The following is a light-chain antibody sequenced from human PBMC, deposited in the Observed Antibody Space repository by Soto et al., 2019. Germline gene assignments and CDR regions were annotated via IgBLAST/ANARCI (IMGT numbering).Light chain of an antibody. Sequence: QSVVSQAGSGSGSPGQSVPISCTGTSSDVGSYNRVSWYQQPPGTAPKLMIYDVSNRPSGVPDRFSGSKSGNTASLTISGLQAEDEADYYCSSYTSSSTYVFGTGTKVTVL. CDR2: DVS. V-gene: IGLV2-18*02. J-gene: IGLJ1*01. CDR3: SSYTSSSTYV. CDR1: SSDVGSYNR.